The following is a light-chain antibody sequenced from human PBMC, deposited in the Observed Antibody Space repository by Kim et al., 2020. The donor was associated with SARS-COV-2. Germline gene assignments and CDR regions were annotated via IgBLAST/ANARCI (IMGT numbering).Light chain of an antibody. CDR1: RLGDNY. V-gene: IGLV3-1*01. Sequence: SYELTQPPSVSVSPGQTASITCSGDRLGDNYACWYQQKPGQSPGLVIYQDSKRPSGIPVRFSGSNSGNTATLTISGTQAMDEADYYCQAWDSSTFFFGTG. CDR3: QAWDSSTFF. CDR2: QDS. J-gene: IGLJ1*01.